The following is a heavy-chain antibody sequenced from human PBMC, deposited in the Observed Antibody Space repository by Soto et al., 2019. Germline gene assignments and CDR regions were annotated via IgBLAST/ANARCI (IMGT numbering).Heavy chain of an antibody. CDR2: ISAYNGNT. D-gene: IGHD1-7*01. Sequence: QVQLVQSGAEVKKPGASVKVSCKASGYTFTSYGISWVRQAPGQGLEWMGWISAYNGNTNYAQKLQGRVTMNTDTATSTADMELRSLRSDDTAVYYCARAGAELRPHYYYYYGMDVWGQGTTVTVSS. J-gene: IGHJ6*02. CDR1: GYTFTSYG. CDR3: ARAGAELRPHYYYYYGMDV. V-gene: IGHV1-18*01.